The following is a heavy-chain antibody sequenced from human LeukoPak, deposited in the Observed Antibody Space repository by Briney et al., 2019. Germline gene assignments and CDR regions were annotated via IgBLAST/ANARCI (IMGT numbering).Heavy chain of an antibody. CDR2: INPGGGGT. V-gene: IGHV1-46*01. CDR3: ARGGGRVYYYDAFDI. CDR1: GYTFTSYY. J-gene: IGHJ3*02. D-gene: IGHD3-10*01. Sequence: ASVKVSCKASGYTFTSYYMHWVRQAPGQGLEWMGIINPGGGGTSYAQKFQGRVTMTRDTSTSTVYMELSSLRSEDTAVYYCARGGGRVYYYDAFDIWGQGTMVTVSS.